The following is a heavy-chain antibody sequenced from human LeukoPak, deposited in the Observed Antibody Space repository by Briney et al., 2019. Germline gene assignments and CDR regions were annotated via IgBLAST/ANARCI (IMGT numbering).Heavy chain of an antibody. CDR3: AKSDCSTIGCKRLHY. CDR1: GLTFSNYA. Sequence: GGSLRLSCAASGLTFSNYAMHWVRQAPGKGPEWVSAISGSGVDTYYADSVKGRFTISRDNSKNTLFLQMNSLRAEDTALFFCAKSDCSTIGCKRLHYWGPGTLVTVSS. D-gene: IGHD4-11*01. V-gene: IGHV3-23*01. J-gene: IGHJ4*02. CDR2: ISGSGVDT.